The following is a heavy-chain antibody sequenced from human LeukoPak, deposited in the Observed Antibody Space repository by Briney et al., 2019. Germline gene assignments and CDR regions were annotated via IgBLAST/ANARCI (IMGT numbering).Heavy chain of an antibody. V-gene: IGHV4-4*02. CDR3: ARYDILTVPLGGAFDI. D-gene: IGHD3-9*01. CDR1: GGSISSSNW. Sequence: PSETLSLTCAVSGGSISSSNWWSWVRQPPGKGLEWIGEIYHSGSTNYNPSLRSRVTISVDKSKNQFSLKLSSVTAADTAVYYCARYDILTVPLGGAFDIWGQGTMVTVSS. J-gene: IGHJ3*02. CDR2: IYHSGST.